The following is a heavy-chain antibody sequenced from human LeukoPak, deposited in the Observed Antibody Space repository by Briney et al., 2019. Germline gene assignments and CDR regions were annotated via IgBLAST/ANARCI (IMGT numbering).Heavy chain of an antibody. CDR2: ISASNGNT. V-gene: IGHV1-18*01. D-gene: IGHD1-7*01. CDR3: ARDHSNWNYAPDF. J-gene: IGHJ4*02. CDR1: GYTFTRYG. Sequence: ASVKVSCKASGYTFTRYGISWVRQAPGQGLQWLGWISASNGNTNYAQKFRDRVTMSTNTSTGTAYLDVRSLTSDDTAVYYCARDHSNWNYAPDFWGQGTLVIVSS.